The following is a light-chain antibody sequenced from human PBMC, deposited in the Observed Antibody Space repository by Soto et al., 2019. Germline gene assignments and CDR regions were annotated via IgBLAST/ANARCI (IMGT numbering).Light chain of an antibody. V-gene: IGLV3-9*01. CDR1: NIGSKN. J-gene: IGLJ2*01. Sequence: SYELTQPHSVSVALGQTASITCGGNNIGSKNVHWYQQKPGQAPVLVIYRDSNRPSGIPERFSGSNSGNTATLTISRAQAGDEADYYCQVWDSSTYVVFGGGTKLTVL. CDR2: RDS. CDR3: QVWDSSTYVV.